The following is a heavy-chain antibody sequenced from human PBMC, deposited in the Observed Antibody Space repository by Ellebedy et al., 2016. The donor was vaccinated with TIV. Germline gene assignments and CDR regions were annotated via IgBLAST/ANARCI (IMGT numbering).Heavy chain of an antibody. CDR2: ISAYSGNT. CDR1: GYAFGSYG. CDR3: ARDMVQGMVARYLWFDY. V-gene: IGHV1-18*01. Sequence: ASVKVSCKASGYAFGSYGISWVRQAPGQGLEWMGWISAYSGNTNYAQKPQGRVTMTTDTSTSTAYMELRSLRSDDTAVYYCARDMVQGMVARYLWFDYWGQGTLVTVSS. J-gene: IGHJ4*02. D-gene: IGHD5-12*01.